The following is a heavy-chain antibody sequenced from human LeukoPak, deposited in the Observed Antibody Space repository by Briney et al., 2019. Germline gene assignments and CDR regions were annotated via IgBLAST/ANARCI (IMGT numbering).Heavy chain of an antibody. J-gene: IGHJ6*03. CDR2: ITYFGNT. V-gene: IGHV4-59*02. CDR3: ARELTVTEGLYYYFHYMDV. D-gene: IGHD4-11*01. CDR1: GGAVSAYY. Sequence: SETLSVICTVSGGAVSAYYLTWIRQPPGKGLEWIGHITYFGNTDYNPSLKSRVTISVDTAKHQFSLGLSSVTAADTATFYCARELTVTEGLYYYFHYMDVWGKGTSLTLSS.